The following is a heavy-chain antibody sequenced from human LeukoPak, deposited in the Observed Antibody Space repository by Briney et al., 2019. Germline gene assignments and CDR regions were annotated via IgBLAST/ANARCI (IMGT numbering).Heavy chain of an antibody. D-gene: IGHD3-16*02. Sequence: PGRSLRLSCAASGFTFSSYGMHWVRQAPGKGLEWVAVIWYDGSNEGYVESVKGRFTISRDNSKNTLYLQMNSLRAEDTAVYYCVYYAYVWGSYPGDSWGQGTLVTVSS. CDR3: VYYAYVWGSYPGDS. V-gene: IGHV3-33*01. CDR2: IWYDGSNE. J-gene: IGHJ4*02. CDR1: GFTFSSYG.